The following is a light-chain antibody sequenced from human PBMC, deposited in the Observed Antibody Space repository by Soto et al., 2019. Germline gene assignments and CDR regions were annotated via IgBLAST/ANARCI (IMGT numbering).Light chain of an antibody. J-gene: IGLJ1*01. CDR1: SSDVGSYNL. Sequence: QSVLTQPGSVSGSPGQSITISCTGTSSDVGSYNLVSWYQQHPGEAPKLMIYEGTQRPSGVSNRFSGSKSGNTASLTISGLQVEDEADYYSCSYAGSSTFVFGSGTKVT. CDR2: EGT. CDR3: CSYAGSSTFV. V-gene: IGLV2-23*03.